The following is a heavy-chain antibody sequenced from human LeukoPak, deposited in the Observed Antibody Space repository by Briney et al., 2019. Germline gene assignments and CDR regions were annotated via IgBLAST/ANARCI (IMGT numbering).Heavy chain of an antibody. CDR3: ARGQLWTDFDY. CDR1: GFTFSSYW. V-gene: IGHV3-74*01. CDR2: INSDGSST. Sequence: PGGSLRLSCAASGFTFSSYWMHGVRHAPGKGLVWVSRINSDGSSTSYADSVKGRFTISRDNAKNTLYLQMNSLRAEDTAVYYCARGQLWTDFDYWGQGTLVTVSS. J-gene: IGHJ4*02. D-gene: IGHD5-18*01.